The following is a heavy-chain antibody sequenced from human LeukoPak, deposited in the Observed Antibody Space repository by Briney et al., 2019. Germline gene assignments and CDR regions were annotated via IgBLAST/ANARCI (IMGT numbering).Heavy chain of an antibody. D-gene: IGHD4/OR15-4a*01. CDR2: INHSGST. J-gene: IGHJ4*02. CDR1: GGSFSGYY. V-gene: IGHV4-34*01. CDR3: ARHDDYGRYYFDY. Sequence: SETLSLTCAVYGGSFSGYYWSWIRQPPGKGLEWIGEINHSGSTNYNPSLKSRVTISVDTSKNQFSLKLSSVTAADTAVYYCARHDDYGRYYFDYWGQGTLVTVSS.